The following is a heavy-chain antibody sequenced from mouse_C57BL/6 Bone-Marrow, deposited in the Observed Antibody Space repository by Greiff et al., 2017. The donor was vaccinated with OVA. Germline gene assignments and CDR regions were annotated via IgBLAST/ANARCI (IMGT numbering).Heavy chain of an antibody. D-gene: IGHD2-1*01. J-gene: IGHJ2*01. CDR3: ARLYGNYLYYFDY. Sequence: QVQLQQSGAELVMPGASVKLSCKASGYTFTSYWMHWVKQRPGQGLEWIGEIDPSDSYTTYNQKFKGKSTLTVDKSSSTAYMQLSSLTSEDSAVYYCARLYGNYLYYFDYWGQGTTLTVSS. V-gene: IGHV1-69*01. CDR1: GYTFTSYW. CDR2: IDPSDSYT.